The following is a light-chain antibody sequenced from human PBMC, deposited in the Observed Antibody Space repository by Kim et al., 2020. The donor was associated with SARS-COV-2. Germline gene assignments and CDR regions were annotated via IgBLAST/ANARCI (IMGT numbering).Light chain of an antibody. V-gene: IGKV3-11*01. CDR2: DTS. CDR3: QHRSDWPRSLT. CDR1: QSITSI. Sequence: PGDRAALSSRASQSITSILALYRPKLGQPPRLLIYDTSTRSTGIPARFSGSGSGTDFTLTISSLEPEDFAIYYCQHRSDWPRSLTFVGGTKVDIK. J-gene: IGKJ4*01.